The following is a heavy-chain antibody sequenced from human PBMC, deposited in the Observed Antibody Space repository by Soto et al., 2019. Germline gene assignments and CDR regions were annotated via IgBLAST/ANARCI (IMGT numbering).Heavy chain of an antibody. CDR2: ISYDGSNK. Sequence: PGGSLRLSCAASGFTFSSYGMHWVRQAPGKGLEWVAVISYDGSNKYYADSVKGRFTISRDNSKNTLYLQMNSLRAEDTAVYYCARDRGAAREPDIGFDPWGQGTLVTVSS. V-gene: IGHV3-30*03. D-gene: IGHD5-18*01. J-gene: IGHJ5*02. CDR3: ARDRGAAREPDIGFDP. CDR1: GFTFSSYG.